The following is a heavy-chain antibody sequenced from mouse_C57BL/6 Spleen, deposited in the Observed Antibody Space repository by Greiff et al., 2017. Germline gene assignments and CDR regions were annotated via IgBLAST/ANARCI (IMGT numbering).Heavy chain of an antibody. V-gene: IGHV3-6*01. CDR1: GYSITSGYY. J-gene: IGHJ4*01. D-gene: IGHD2-3*01. CDR2: ISYDGSN. CDR3: ARDGYYVGYAMDY. Sequence: EVQRVESGPGLVKPSQSLSLTCSVTGYSITSGYYWNWIRQFPGNKLEWMGYISYDGSNNYNPSLKNRISITRDTSKNQFFLKLNSVTTEDTATYYCARDGYYVGYAMDYWGQGTSVTVSS.